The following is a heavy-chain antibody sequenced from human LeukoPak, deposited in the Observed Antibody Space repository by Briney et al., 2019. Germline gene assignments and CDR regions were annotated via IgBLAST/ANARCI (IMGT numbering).Heavy chain of an antibody. Sequence: PSETLSLTCTVSGGSISSYYWSWIRQPARKGLEWIGRIYTSGSTNYNPSLKSRVTMSVDTSKNQFSLKLSSVTAADTAVYYCARAGSYYDILTGLEVFDYWGKGTLVTVSS. CDR2: IYTSGST. J-gene: IGHJ4*02. V-gene: IGHV4-4*07. CDR3: ARAGSYYDILTGLEVFDY. D-gene: IGHD3-9*01. CDR1: GGSISSYY.